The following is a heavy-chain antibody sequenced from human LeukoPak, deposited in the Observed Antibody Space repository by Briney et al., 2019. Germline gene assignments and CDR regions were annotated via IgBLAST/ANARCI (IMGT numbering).Heavy chain of an antibody. Sequence: ASVKVSCKASGYTFTCYYMHWVRQAPGQGLEWMGIINPSGGSTSYAQKFQGRVTMTRDTSTSTVYMELSSLRSEDTAVYYCARVSTVTTFRRYYGMDVWGQGTTVTVSS. J-gene: IGHJ6*02. V-gene: IGHV1-46*01. CDR2: INPSGGST. CDR3: ARVSTVTTFRRYYGMDV. CDR1: GYTFTCYY. D-gene: IGHD4-17*01.